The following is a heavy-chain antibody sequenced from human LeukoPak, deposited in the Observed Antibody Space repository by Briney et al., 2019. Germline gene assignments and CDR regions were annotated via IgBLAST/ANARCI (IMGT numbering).Heavy chain of an antibody. CDR3: ARAVGAVAGPCRC. Sequence: GGSLRLSCAASGLTVRNNYMSWVRQSPGKGLEWVSVIYSDGSTYYEDSVKGRFTISRDTSKNTLSLQMSSLRAEDTAVYYCARAVGAVAGPCRCWGQGTLVTVSS. V-gene: IGHV3-53*01. D-gene: IGHD6-19*01. CDR2: IYSDGST. J-gene: IGHJ4*02. CDR1: GLTVRNNY.